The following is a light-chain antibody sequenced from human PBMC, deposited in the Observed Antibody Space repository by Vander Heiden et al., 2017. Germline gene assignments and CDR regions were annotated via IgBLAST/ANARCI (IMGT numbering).Light chain of an antibody. V-gene: IGKV1-8*01. J-gene: IGKJ3*01. CDR1: QGISSY. CDR2: AAS. CDR3: QQYYSYSGT. Sequence: AIRMTQSPSSFSASTGDRVTITCRASQGISSYLAWYQQKPGKAPKLLIYAASTSQSGVPSRFSGSGSGTDFTLTISCLQSEDFATYYCQQYYSYSGTFGPGTKVDIK.